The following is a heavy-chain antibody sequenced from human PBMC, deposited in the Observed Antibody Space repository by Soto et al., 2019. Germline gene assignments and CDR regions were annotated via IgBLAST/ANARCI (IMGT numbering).Heavy chain of an antibody. V-gene: IGHV1-3*01. J-gene: IGHJ6*04. CDR1: GSTFTSYA. Sequence: ASEKVSCKASGSTFTSYAMHWVRQAPGQRLEWMGWINAGNGNTKYSQKFQGRVTITRDTSASTAYMEVSSLRPDDTAVYYCTTHLGAGGLSHYCNGRDVCHKETT. CDR2: INAGNGNT. D-gene: IGHD2-15*01. CDR3: TTHLGAGGLSHYCNGRDV.